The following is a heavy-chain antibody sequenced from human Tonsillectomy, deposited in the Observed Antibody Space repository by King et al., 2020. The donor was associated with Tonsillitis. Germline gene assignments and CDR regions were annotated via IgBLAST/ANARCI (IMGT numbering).Heavy chain of an antibody. CDR3: ARQGSGYDNRAICIDY. Sequence: GQLVQSGAEVKKPGESLKISCKGSGYSFTSYWIGWVRQMPGKGLEWMGIIYPGDSDTRYSPSFQGQVTISADKSIRTAYLQWSSLKAADTAMYYCARQGSGYDNRAICIDYWRQGTLVIVSS. CDR1: GYSFTSYW. D-gene: IGHD5-12*01. V-gene: IGHV5-51*01. CDR2: IYPGDSDT. J-gene: IGHJ4*02.